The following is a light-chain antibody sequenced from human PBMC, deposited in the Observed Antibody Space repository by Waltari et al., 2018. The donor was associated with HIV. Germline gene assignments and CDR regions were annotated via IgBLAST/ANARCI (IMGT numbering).Light chain of an antibody. CDR2: WAS. CDR3: QQYYTTPFT. J-gene: IGKJ3*01. V-gene: IGKV4-1*01. CDR1: ESVLYSSNNKNY. Sequence: DIVMTQSPDSVAVSLGERATGKCKSSESVLYSSNNKNYLAWYQQKPGQPPKLLIYWASTRESGVPDRFSGSGSGTDFTLTISSLQAEDVAVYYCQQYYTTPFTFGPGTKVDIK.